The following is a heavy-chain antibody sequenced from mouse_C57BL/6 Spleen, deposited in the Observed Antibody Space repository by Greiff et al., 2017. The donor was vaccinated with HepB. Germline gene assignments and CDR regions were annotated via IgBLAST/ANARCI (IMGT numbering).Heavy chain of an antibody. V-gene: IGHV5-4*01. CDR3: ARDAWVSRALDY. Sequence: EVKLVESGGGLVKPGGSLKLSCAASGFTFSSYAMSWVRQTPEKRLEWVATISDGGSYTYYPDNVKGRFTISRDNAKNNLYLQMSHLKSEDTAMYYCARDAWVSRALDYWGQGTTLTVSS. CDR2: ISDGGSYT. J-gene: IGHJ2*01. CDR1: GFTFSSYA. D-gene: IGHD3-3*01.